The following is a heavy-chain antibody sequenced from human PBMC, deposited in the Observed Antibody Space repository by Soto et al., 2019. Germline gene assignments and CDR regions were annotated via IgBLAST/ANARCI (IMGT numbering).Heavy chain of an antibody. V-gene: IGHV1-3*01. CDR3: ARDIQSVGPRANDAFDV. Sequence: QVQLVQSGAELKKPGASVNISCTASGFTFSDNLINWVRQVPGQGLERMGWLNPDTGNTRYSETFQGRVTISRHPSGIIAYLDLSGLENADTALYFCARDIQSVGPRANDAFDVWGQGTMITVSS. J-gene: IGHJ3*01. CDR1: GFTFSDNL. D-gene: IGHD5-18*01. CDR2: LNPDTGNT.